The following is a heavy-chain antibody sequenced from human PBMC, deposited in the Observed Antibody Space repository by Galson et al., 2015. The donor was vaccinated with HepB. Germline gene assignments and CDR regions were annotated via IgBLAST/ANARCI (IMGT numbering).Heavy chain of an antibody. CDR2: ISGSGGST. Sequence: SLRLSCAAPGFTFSSYAMSWVRQAPGKRLEWVSAISGSGGSTYYADSVKGRFTISRDNSKNTLYLQMNSLRAEDTAVYYCAKVGVGATEFFDYWGQGTLVTVSS. CDR3: AKVGVGATEFFDY. D-gene: IGHD1-26*01. CDR1: GFTFSSYA. V-gene: IGHV3-23*01. J-gene: IGHJ4*02.